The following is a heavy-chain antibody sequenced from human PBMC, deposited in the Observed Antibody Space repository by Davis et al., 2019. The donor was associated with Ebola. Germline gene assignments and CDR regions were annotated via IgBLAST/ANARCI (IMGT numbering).Heavy chain of an antibody. J-gene: IGHJ6*02. CDR1: GASISSASYY. V-gene: IGHV4-61*01. CDR2: IYYSGST. CDR3: AREGYYYDSSGYHKGGMDV. D-gene: IGHD3-22*01. Sequence: SETLSLTCTVSGASISSASYYWTWIRQPPGKGLEWIGYIYYSGSTNYNPSLKSRVTISVDTSKNQFSLKLSSVTAADTAVYYCAREGYYYDSSGYHKGGMDVWGQGTTVTVSS.